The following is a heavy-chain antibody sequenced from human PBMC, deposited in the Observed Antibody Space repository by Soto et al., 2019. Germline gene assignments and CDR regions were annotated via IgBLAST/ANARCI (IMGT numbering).Heavy chain of an antibody. D-gene: IGHD3-10*01. CDR3: VRDLDGSGSYSTDY. V-gene: IGHV1-18*01. Sequence: DSVKVACKASGYNFINYGITWVRQAPGQGLEWMGWIRVHKGNTNYAQKFQGRFTMSTDTSTSTAYMELRSLRPDETAVYYCVRDLDGSGSYSTDYWGPGTLVTVSS. J-gene: IGHJ4*02. CDR1: GYNFINYG. CDR2: IRVHKGNT.